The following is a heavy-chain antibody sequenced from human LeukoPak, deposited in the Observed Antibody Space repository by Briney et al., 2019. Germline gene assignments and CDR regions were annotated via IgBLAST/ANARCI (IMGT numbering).Heavy chain of an antibody. Sequence: GGSLRLSCAASGFTFSSYAMHWVRQAPGKGLEYVSAISSNGGSTYYANSVKGRFTISRDNSKNTLYLQMGSLRAEDMAVYYCARDVGPLLGAFDIWGQGTMVTVSS. CDR2: ISSNGGST. D-gene: IGHD3-16*01. CDR3: ARDVGPLLGAFDI. V-gene: IGHV3-64*01. CDR1: GFTFSSYA. J-gene: IGHJ3*02.